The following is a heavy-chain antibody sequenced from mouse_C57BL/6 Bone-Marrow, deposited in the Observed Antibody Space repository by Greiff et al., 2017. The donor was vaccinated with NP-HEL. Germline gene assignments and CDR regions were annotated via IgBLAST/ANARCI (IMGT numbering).Heavy chain of an antibody. J-gene: IGHJ1*03. D-gene: IGHD1-1*01. V-gene: IGHV5-4*03. CDR1: GFTFSSYA. CDR2: ISDGGSYT. Sequence: EVKVEESGGGLVKPGGSLKLSCAASGFTFSSYAMSWVRQTPEKRLEWVATISDGGSYTYYPDNVKGRFTISRDNAKNNLYLQMSHLKSEDTAMYYGARVPLYYGSSYWYFDVWGTGTTVTVSS. CDR3: ARVPLYYGSSYWYFDV.